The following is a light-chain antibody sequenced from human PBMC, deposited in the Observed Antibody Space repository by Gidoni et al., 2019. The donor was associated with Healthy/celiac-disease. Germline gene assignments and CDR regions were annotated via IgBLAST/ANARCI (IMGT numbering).Light chain of an antibody. CDR2: DAS. J-gene: IGKJ1*01. CDR1: QDISNY. Sequence: DIQMTQSPSSLSASVGDRVTITCQASQDISNYLNWYQQKPGKAPKLLIYDASNLETGVPSRFSGRGSGTDFTFTISSLQPEDIATYYCQQYDNLHWTFGQGTKVEIK. CDR3: QQYDNLHWT. V-gene: IGKV1-33*01.